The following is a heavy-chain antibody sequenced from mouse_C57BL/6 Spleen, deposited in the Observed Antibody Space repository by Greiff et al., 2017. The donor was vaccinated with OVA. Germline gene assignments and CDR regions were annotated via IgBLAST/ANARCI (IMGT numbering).Heavy chain of an antibody. J-gene: IGHJ4*01. V-gene: IGHV5-9-1*02. CDR3: TRDLNYGSSYDAMDY. CDR2: ISSGGDYI. Sequence: EVKLVESGEGLVKPGGSLKLSCAASGFTFSSYAMSWVRQTPEKRLEWVAYISSGGDYIYYADTVKGRFTISRDNARNTLYLQMSSLKSEDTAMYYCTRDLNYGSSYDAMDYWSQGTSVTVSS. D-gene: IGHD1-1*01. CDR1: GFTFSSYA.